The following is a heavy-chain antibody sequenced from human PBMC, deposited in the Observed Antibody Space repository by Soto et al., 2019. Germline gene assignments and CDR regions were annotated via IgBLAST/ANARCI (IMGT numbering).Heavy chain of an antibody. CDR1: GGSISSYY. J-gene: IGHJ4*02. V-gene: IGHV4-59*01. CDR2: YYSGNT. D-gene: IGHD3-10*01. CDR3: ARGFKGGYYGSGSYFD. Sequence: QVQLQESGPGLVKPSETLSLTCTVSGGSISSYYWGWIRQPPGKGLEWVGYYSGNTNYNPSLKSRLSISIDSSKNQFSLKLSSVTAADTAVYYCARGFKGGYYGSGSYFDWGQGTLVTVSS.